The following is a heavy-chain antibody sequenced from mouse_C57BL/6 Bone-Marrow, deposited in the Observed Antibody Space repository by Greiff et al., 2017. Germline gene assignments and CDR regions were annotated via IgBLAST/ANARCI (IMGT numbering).Heavy chain of an antibody. CDR3: ATIYYGNYEAY. Sequence: VKLQQPGAELVMPGASVKLSCKASGYTFTSYWMHWVKQRPGQGLEWIGEIDPSDSYTNYNQKFKGKSTLTVDKSSSTAYMQLSSLTSEDSAVYYCATIYYGNYEAYWGQGTLVTVSA. D-gene: IGHD2-1*01. CDR2: IDPSDSYT. V-gene: IGHV1-69*01. J-gene: IGHJ3*01. CDR1: GYTFTSYW.